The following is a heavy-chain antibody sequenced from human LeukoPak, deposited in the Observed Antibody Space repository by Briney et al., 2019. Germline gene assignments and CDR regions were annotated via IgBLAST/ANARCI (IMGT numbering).Heavy chain of an antibody. V-gene: IGHV1-18*01. CDR2: ISAYNGNT. CDR3: ARGYTVGATHYFDY. Sequence: GASVKVSCKASGGTFSSYAISWVRQAPGQGLEWMGWISAYNGNTNYAQKLQDRVTMTTDTSTSTAYMELRSLRSEDTAVYYCARGYTVGATHYFDYWGQGTLVTVSS. D-gene: IGHD1-26*01. CDR1: GGTFSSYA. J-gene: IGHJ4*02.